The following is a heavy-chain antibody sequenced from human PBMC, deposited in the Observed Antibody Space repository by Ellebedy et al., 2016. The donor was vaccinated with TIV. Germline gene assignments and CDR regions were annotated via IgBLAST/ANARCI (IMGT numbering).Heavy chain of an antibody. J-gene: IGHJ6*02. D-gene: IGHD5-12*01. V-gene: IGHV1-46*01. CDR2: IHPSGGNT. Sequence: AASVKVSCKASGYTFTGYYIFWVRQAPGQGLEWMGTIHPSGGNTNYAQKFQGRVTMTRDTSTSTVYMELSSLRSEDTAMYYCARVLVATSNYGMDVWGQGTTVTVSS. CDR1: GYTFTGYY. CDR3: ARVLVATSNYGMDV.